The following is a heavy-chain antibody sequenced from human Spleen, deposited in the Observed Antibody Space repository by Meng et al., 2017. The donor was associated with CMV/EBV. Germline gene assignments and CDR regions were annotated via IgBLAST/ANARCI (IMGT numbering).Heavy chain of an antibody. J-gene: IGHJ4*02. V-gene: IGHV3-23*01. D-gene: IGHD1-26*01. CDR1: GFTFSSA. CDR3: ARVRVGATSYYFDY. Sequence: GESLKISCSASGFTFSSAMSWVRQAPGKGLEWVSGITGTTGSTYYADSVKGRFTISRDNSKNTLYLQMNSLRAEDTAVYYCARVRVGATSYYFDYWGQGTLVTVSS. CDR2: ITGTTGST.